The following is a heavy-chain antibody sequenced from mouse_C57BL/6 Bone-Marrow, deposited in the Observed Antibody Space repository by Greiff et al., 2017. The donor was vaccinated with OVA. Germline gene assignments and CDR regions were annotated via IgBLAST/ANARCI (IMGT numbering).Heavy chain of an antibody. CDR3: TTLYYYGPWFAY. Sequence: EVKLVESGAELVRPGASVKLSCTASGFNIKDYYMHWVKQRPEQGLEWIGRIDPEDGDTEYAPKFQGKATRTADTSSNTSYLQLSCLTSEDTAVYYCTTLYYYGPWFAYWGQGTLVTVSA. CDR2: IDPEDGDT. CDR1: GFNIKDYY. J-gene: IGHJ3*01. V-gene: IGHV14-1*01. D-gene: IGHD1-1*01.